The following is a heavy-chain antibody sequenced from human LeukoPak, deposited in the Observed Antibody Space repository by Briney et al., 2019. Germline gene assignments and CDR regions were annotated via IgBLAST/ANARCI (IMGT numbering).Heavy chain of an antibody. CDR3: ARERVRAVAGSRDFDY. CDR2: INHSGGT. D-gene: IGHD6-19*01. CDR1: GFTFSSYE. J-gene: IGHJ4*02. Sequence: GSLRLSCAASGFTFSSYEMNWVRQPPGKGLEWIGDINHSGGTNYIPSLKSRVTISVDTSKNQFSLKLSSVTAADTAVYYCARERVRAVAGSRDFDYWGQGTLVTVSS. V-gene: IGHV4-34*01.